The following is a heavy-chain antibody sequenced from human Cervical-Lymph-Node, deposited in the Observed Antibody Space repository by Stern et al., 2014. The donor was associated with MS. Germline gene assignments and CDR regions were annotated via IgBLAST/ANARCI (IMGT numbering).Heavy chain of an antibody. CDR1: GFTFSDYY. J-gene: IGHJ4*02. Sequence: VQLVESGGGLVKPGGSLRLSCAASGFTFSDYYMTWIRQAPGKGLEWVSYISSSGSTRYYADSVKGRFTISRDNAKNSLYLQMNSLKAEDTAVYYCVRELPPSYFDYWGQGTLVTVSS. V-gene: IGHV3-11*01. CDR2: ISSSGSTR. CDR3: VRELPPSYFDY.